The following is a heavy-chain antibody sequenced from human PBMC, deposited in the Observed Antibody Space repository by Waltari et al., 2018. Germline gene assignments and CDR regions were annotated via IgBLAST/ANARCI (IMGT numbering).Heavy chain of an antibody. D-gene: IGHD3-10*01. CDR3: ARWSVSGSYYDS. J-gene: IGHJ4*02. Sequence: EVQLLESGGTLLQPGGSLRLSCTASGFSFSNYGLTWVRQAPGKGLEWASACSRDGVATFYGGAVKGRSTISRDNSKNTVYLEINSLRVEDTAKYYCARWSVSGSYYDSWGQGILVAVSS. CDR2: CSRDGVAT. V-gene: IGHV3-23*01. CDR1: GFSFSNYG.